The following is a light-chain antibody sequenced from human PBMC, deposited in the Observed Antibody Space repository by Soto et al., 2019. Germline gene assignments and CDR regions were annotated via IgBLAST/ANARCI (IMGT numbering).Light chain of an antibody. Sequence: EIVLTQSPGTLSLSPGEGATLSCRASQSVSSSYLARYQQKPGQAPRLLIYRASTRATGIPDRFSGSGSGTAFTVTISGLEPEDFAVYYCQQYGSSPYTFGQGSKLEIK. CDR1: QSVSSSY. V-gene: IGKV3-20*01. J-gene: IGKJ2*01. CDR3: QQYGSSPYT. CDR2: RAS.